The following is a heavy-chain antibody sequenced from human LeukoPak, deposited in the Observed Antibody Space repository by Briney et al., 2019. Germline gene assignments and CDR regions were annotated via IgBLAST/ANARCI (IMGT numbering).Heavy chain of an antibody. CDR3: AREFEYQLLPPYYYYMDV. J-gene: IGHJ6*03. Sequence: SETLSLTCTVSGGSISSYYWSWIRQPAGKGLEWIGRIYISGSTNYNPSLKSRVTISVDKSKNQFSLKLSSVTAADTAVYYCAREFEYQLLPPYYYYMDVWGKGTTVTVSS. V-gene: IGHV4-4*07. D-gene: IGHD2-2*01. CDR2: IYISGST. CDR1: GGSISSYY.